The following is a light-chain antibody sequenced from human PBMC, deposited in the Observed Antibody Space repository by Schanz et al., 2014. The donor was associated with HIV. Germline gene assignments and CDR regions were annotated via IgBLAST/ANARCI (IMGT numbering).Light chain of an antibody. CDR2: KTS. Sequence: DIQMTQSPSTLSASVGDRVTITCRASQSIGSWLAWYQQRPGEAPKLLIYKTSGLESGVPSRFSGSGSGTEFTLTIISLQPDDFATYYCQQYKGYVRTFGQGTRVEV. V-gene: IGKV1-5*03. CDR3: QQYKGYVRT. CDR1: QSIGSW. J-gene: IGKJ1*01.